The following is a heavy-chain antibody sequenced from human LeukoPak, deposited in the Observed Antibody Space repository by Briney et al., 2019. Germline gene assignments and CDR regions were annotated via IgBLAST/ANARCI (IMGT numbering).Heavy chain of an antibody. CDR1: GGSISSYY. D-gene: IGHD3-16*01. CDR2: IYYSGST. V-gene: IGHV4-59*01. J-gene: IGHJ4*02. Sequence: WETLSLTCTVSGGSISSYYWSWIRQPPGKGLEWIGYIYYSGSTNYNPSLKSRVTISVDTSKNQFSLKLSSVTAADTAVYYCARDRLTYYFDYWGQGTLVTVSS. CDR3: ARDRLTYYFDY.